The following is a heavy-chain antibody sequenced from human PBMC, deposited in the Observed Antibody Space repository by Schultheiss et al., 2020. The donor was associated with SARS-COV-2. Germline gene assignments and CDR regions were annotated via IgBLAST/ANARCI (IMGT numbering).Heavy chain of an antibody. Sequence: SVKVSCKASGGTFSSYAISWVRQAPGQGLEWMGGIIPIFGTANYAQKFQGRVTITRDTSASTVYMEVSSLRSEDTAVYYCAGGTSRITMIAYYYGMDVWGQGTTVTVSS. V-gene: IGHV1-69*05. CDR1: GGTFSSYA. D-gene: IGHD3-22*01. CDR2: IIPIFGTA. CDR3: AGGTSRITMIAYYYGMDV. J-gene: IGHJ6*02.